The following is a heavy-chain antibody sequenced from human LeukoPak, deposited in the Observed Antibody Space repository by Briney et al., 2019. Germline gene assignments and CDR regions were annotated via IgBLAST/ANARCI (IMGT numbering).Heavy chain of an antibody. V-gene: IGHV3-74*01. J-gene: IGHJ5*01. Sequence: PGGSLRLSCAASGFTFSNDWMHWVRQAPGKGLVWVSSISGSGASTYYADSVRGRFTISRDNSKNTVYLQMNGLSVEDTALYYCAKDQSRVGASDPFDSWGQGTQVTVSS. CDR2: ISGSGAST. D-gene: IGHD1-26*01. CDR3: AKDQSRVGASDPFDS. CDR1: GFTFSNDW.